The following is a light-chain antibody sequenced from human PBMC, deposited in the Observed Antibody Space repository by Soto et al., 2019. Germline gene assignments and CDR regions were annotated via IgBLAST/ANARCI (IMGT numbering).Light chain of an antibody. CDR2: DAS. CDR3: QQRGNWPRT. V-gene: IGKV3-11*01. Sequence: PGERATLSCRASQRVSSYLAWYQQKPGQAPRLLLYDASNRATGIPARFSGSGSGTDFTLTISSLEPEDFAVFYCQQRGNWPRTFGQWTKLEIK. J-gene: IGKJ2*01. CDR1: QRVSSY.